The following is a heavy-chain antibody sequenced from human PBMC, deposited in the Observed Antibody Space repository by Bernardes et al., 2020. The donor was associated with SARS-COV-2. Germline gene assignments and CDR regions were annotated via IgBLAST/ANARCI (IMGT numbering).Heavy chain of an antibody. D-gene: IGHD3-3*01. CDR3: TAHYDFWSGYYLP. CDR1: GFTFRGSA. V-gene: IGHV3-73*01. Sequence: AGSLRLSCAASGFTFRGSAMHWVHQASGQGLEWVGRIRSKANSYATAYAASVKGRFTISRDDSKNTAYLQMNSLKTEDTAVYYCTAHYDFWSGYYLPWGQGTLVTVSS. CDR2: IRSKANSYAT. J-gene: IGHJ5*02.